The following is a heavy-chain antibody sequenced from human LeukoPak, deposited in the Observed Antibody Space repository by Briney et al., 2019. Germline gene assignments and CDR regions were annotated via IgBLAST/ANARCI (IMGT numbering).Heavy chain of an antibody. J-gene: IGHJ4*02. CDR3: ARAQYNTWPPAPIDY. Sequence: GASVKVSCKASGGTFSSYAISWVRQAPGQGLEWMGGIIPIFRSATYAQMFQGRVTITADESTTTALMELSSLRSADTAVYYCARAQYNTWPPAPIDYWGRGTLVTVSS. V-gene: IGHV1-69*13. CDR2: IIPIFRSA. CDR1: GGTFSSYA. D-gene: IGHD1-1*01.